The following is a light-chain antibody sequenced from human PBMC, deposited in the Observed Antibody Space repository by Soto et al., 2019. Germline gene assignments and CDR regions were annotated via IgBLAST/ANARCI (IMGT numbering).Light chain of an antibody. J-gene: IGKJ1*01. CDR2: TAS. CDR1: QSIANF. CDR3: QQSYTTPWT. Sequence: DIQMTQSPSSLSASVGDRVTITCRASQSIANFLNWYQKKPGRAPKLLIHTASSLQTGVPSTFSGTGSGTDFTLTITSLQPEDIATYYCQQSYTTPWTFSQGTKVEIK. V-gene: IGKV1-39*01.